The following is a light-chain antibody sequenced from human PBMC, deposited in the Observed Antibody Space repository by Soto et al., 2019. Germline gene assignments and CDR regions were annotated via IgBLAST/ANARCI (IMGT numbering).Light chain of an antibody. V-gene: IGLV2-14*01. CDR3: SSYTSSSTPLGV. CDR2: DVS. Sequence: QSVLTQPAYVSGSPGQSITISCTGTSSDVGGYNYVSWYQQHPGKAPKLMIYDVSNRPSGVSNRFSGSKSGNTASLTISGLQAEDEADYYCSSYTSSSTPLGVFGTGTKVTVL. CDR1: SSDVGGYNY. J-gene: IGLJ1*01.